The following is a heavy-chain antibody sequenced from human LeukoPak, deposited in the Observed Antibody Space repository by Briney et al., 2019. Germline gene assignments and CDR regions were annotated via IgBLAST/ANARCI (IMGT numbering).Heavy chain of an antibody. Sequence: ASVKVSCKASGYTFTSYGISWVRQAPGQGLEWMGWISAYNGNTNYAQKLQGRVTMTTDTSTSTAHMELRSLRSDDTAVYYCARAVKLRDGYNSHIYWGQGTLVTVSS. CDR2: ISAYNGNT. D-gene: IGHD5-24*01. J-gene: IGHJ4*02. CDR1: GYTFTSYG. V-gene: IGHV1-18*01. CDR3: ARAVKLRDGYNSHIY.